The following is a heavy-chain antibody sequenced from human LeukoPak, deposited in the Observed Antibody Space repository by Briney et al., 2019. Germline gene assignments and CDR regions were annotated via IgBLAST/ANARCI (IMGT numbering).Heavy chain of an antibody. Sequence: GGSLRLSCAASGFTFGSYAMSWVRQAPGKGLEWVSVISGIGVATYYADSVKGRFTISRDNSKNTLYLQMNSLRAEDTAVYYCAKRAVTTFSSGFHYWGQGTLVTVSS. D-gene: IGHD4-17*01. CDR1: GFTFGSYA. CDR2: ISGIGVAT. J-gene: IGHJ4*02. V-gene: IGHV3-23*01. CDR3: AKRAVTTFSSGFHY.